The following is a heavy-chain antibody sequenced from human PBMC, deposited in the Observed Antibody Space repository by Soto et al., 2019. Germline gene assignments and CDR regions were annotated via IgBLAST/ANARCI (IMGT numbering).Heavy chain of an antibody. CDR2: IWYDGSNK. J-gene: IGHJ6*02. Sequence: GGSLRLSCAASGFTFSSYGMHWVRQAPGKGLEWVAVIWYDGSNKYYADSVKGRFTISRDNSKNTLYLQMNSLRAEDTAVYYCARDRIAAASYYYYYGTDVWGQGTTVTVSS. D-gene: IGHD6-13*01. CDR1: GFTFSSYG. CDR3: ARDRIAAASYYYYYGTDV. V-gene: IGHV3-33*01.